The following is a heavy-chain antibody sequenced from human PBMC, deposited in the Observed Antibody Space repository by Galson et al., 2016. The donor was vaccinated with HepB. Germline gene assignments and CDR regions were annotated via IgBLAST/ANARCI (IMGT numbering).Heavy chain of an antibody. V-gene: IGHV3-30*18. CDR2: LSYNGLNQ. D-gene: IGHD2-15*01. CDR3: TKQVAEGGLGDT. J-gene: IGHJ5*02. Sequence: SLRLSCAASGFVFSNYGMHWVRQAPGKGLEWVAGLSYNGLNQHYPDSLMGRFTVSRDNSMSIMYLQMDSLRPDDTAVYYCTKQVAEGGLGDTWGQGTVVTVSS. CDR1: GFVFSNYG.